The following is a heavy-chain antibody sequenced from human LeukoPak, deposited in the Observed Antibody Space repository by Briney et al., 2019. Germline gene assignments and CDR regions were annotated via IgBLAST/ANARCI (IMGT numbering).Heavy chain of an antibody. CDR1: GGSISSGGYP. D-gene: IGHD5-12*01. CDR2: FYHSGST. CDR3: ARENSGCIYY. Sequence: SQTLSLICAVSGGSISSGGYPWSWIRQPPGKGLEWIGYFYHSGSTSYNPSLKSRVTISVDRSKNQFSRKLGSVTAADTAVYYGARENSGCIYYWGQGTLVTVSS. V-gene: IGHV4-30-2*01. J-gene: IGHJ4*02.